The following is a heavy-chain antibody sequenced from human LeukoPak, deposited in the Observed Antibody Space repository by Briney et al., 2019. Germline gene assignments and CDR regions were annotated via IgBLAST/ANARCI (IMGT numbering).Heavy chain of an antibody. V-gene: IGHV3-48*03. D-gene: IGHD4-17*01. CDR3: AREFYDYGDYRLDY. CDR1: GVTFSSYE. J-gene: IGHJ4*02. Sequence: PGGALRLSSAPSGVTFSSYEMSWVRHAPGKGLGWGSYISGSGSTIYYADSVKGRFTISRDNTKNSLYTQMNSLRAEDTAFYYCAREFYDYGDYRLDYWGQGTLVTVSS. CDR2: ISGSGSTI.